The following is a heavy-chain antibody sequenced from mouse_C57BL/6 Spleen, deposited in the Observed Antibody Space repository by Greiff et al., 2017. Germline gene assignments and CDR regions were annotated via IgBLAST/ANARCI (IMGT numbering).Heavy chain of an antibody. V-gene: IGHV1-81*01. CDR1: GYTFTSYG. CDR3: ARTRGSSYDWFAY. CDR2: IYPRSGNT. J-gene: IGHJ3*01. D-gene: IGHD1-1*01. Sequence: VQLQQSGAELARPGASVKLSCKASGYTFTSYGISWVKQRTGQGLEWIGEIYPRSGNTYYNDKFKGKATLTADKSSSTAYMELRSLTSEDSAVYFCARTRGSSYDWFAYWGQGTLVTVSA.